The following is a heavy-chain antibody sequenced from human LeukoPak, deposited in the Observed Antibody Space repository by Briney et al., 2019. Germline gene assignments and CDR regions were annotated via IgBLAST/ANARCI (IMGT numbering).Heavy chain of an antibody. Sequence: PGGSLRLSCAASGFTFSRYGMHWVRQAPGKGLEWVAFISYDGSNKYYADSVKGRFTISRDNSKNTLYLQMNNLRADETAVYYCAKARYDGEVMLAATHYWGRGNLVTVSS. D-gene: IGHD2-15*01. J-gene: IGHJ4*02. V-gene: IGHV3-30*18. CDR2: ISYDGSNK. CDR3: AKARYDGEVMLAATHY. CDR1: GFTFSRYG.